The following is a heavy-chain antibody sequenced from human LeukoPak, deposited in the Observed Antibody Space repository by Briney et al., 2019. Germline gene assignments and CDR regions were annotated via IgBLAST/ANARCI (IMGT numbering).Heavy chain of an antibody. D-gene: IGHD5-18*01. CDR2: MNPNSGNT. V-gene: IGHV1-8*01. CDR1: GYTFTSYD. Sequence: ASVKVSCKASGYTFTSYDINWVRQATGQGLEWMGWMNPNSGNTGYAQKFQGRVTMTRNTSISTAYMELSSLRSEDTAVYYCARVLMAGYSYGNSFDYWGQGTLVTVSS. CDR3: ARVLMAGYSYGNSFDY. J-gene: IGHJ4*02.